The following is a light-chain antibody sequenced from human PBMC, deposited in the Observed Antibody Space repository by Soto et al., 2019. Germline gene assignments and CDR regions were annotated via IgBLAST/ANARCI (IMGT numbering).Light chain of an antibody. J-gene: IGKJ1*01. CDR3: QQYIDWSQT. Sequence: EIVMTQSPSTLSVSPGERATLYCRASQSLGSSLAWYQQEPGQAPRLLIYAASAWASGIPARFSGNGSGTQFTLTLSSLQPDDCAVYYCQQYIDWSQTFGQGTKVDI. CDR2: AAS. V-gene: IGKV3-15*01. CDR1: QSLGSS.